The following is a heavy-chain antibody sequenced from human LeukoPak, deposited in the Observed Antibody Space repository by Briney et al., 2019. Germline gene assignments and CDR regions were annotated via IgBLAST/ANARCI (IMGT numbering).Heavy chain of an antibody. CDR3: ARLGSSWFDP. D-gene: IGHD6-13*01. Sequence: SETLSLTCSVSGDSISTSSYYWGWIRQPPGKGLEWIGSGYYSGSTYYNPSLNSRVTMSVDTSKNQFSLKLSSVTAPDTAVYYCARLGSSWFDPWGQGTLVTVSS. CDR2: GYYSGST. CDR1: GDSISTSSYY. V-gene: IGHV4-39*01. J-gene: IGHJ5*02.